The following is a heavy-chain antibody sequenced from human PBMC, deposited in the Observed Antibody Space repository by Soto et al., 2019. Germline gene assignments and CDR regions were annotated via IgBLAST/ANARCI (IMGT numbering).Heavy chain of an antibody. J-gene: IGHJ4*02. Sequence: SETLSLTCTVSGGSITSGDYYWSWVRQTPGKGLEFLGYIYYSRTTYSIPSLKSRLTISDDPSKNQFSLKLSSVTAADTAVYYCARGDYGGVDYWGQGTLVTVSS. CDR2: IYYSRTT. V-gene: IGHV4-30-4*02. CDR1: GGSITSGDYY. CDR3: ARGDYGGVDY. D-gene: IGHD4-17*01.